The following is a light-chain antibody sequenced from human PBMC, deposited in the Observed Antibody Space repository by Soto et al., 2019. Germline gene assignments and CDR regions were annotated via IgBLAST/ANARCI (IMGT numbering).Light chain of an antibody. CDR3: QQYGGSSPLT. CDR1: QSVSSTY. V-gene: IGKV3-20*01. CDR2: GAS. Sequence: ELVLTQSPGTLSLSPGETATLSCRASQSVSSTYLAWYQQRPGQAPRLLIYGASSRATGIPDRFSGSGSGTDFTLTISRLEPEDFAVYYCQQYGGSSPLTFAGGTEVEIK. J-gene: IGKJ4*01.